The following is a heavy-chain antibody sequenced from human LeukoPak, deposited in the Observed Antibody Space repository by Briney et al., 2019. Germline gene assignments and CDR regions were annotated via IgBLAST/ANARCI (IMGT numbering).Heavy chain of an antibody. CDR1: GFTFSSYG. J-gene: IGHJ5*02. CDR2: IRYDGSNK. V-gene: IGHV3-30*02. Sequence: GGSLRLSCAASGFTFSSYGMHWVRQAPGKGLEWVAFIRYDGSNKYYADSVKGRFTISRDNSKNTLYLRMNSLRAEDTAVYYCATKYSGSYLNWFDPWGQGTLVTVSS. D-gene: IGHD1-26*01. CDR3: ATKYSGSYLNWFDP.